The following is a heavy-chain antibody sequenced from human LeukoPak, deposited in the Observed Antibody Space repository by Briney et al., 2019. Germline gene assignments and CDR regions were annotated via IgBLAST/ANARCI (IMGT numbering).Heavy chain of an antibody. J-gene: IGHJ4*02. CDR3: ASQWFGEFAFDY. V-gene: IGHV4-59*01. Sequence: SETLSLTCTVSGGSISSYYWSWIRQPPGKGLEWIGYIYYSGSTKYNPSLKSRVTISVDTSKNQFSLKLSSVTAADTAVYYCASQWFGEFAFDYWGQGTLVTVSS. D-gene: IGHD3-10*01. CDR1: GGSISSYY. CDR2: IYYSGST.